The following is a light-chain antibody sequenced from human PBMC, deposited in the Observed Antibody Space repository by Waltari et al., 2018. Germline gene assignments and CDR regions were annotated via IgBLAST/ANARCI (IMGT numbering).Light chain of an antibody. Sequence: QSVLTQPPSVSGAPGQRVTIYCTGRISNIGAGYDVHWYPQLPGTAPKLLIYGNNNRPSGVPDRFSGSKSGTSASLAITGLQSDDEADYYCQSYDNILSGGVFGGGTKLTVL. J-gene: IGLJ2*01. CDR3: QSYDNILSGGV. V-gene: IGLV1-40*01. CDR2: GNN. CDR1: ISNIGAGYD.